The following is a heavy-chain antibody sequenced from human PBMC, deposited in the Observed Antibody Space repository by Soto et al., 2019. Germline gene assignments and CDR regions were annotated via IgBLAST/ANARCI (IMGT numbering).Heavy chain of an antibody. V-gene: IGHV4-59*01. CDR2: MYHSGST. CDR1: GGSISGYY. Sequence: QVQLQESGPGLVKPSETLSLTCTVSGGSISGYYWSYIRQPPGRGLQWIGYMYHSGSTDCNPSLKSRVSISVDTSKHQFSLKLSSVTAADTAIYYCARGYRDGYNYFAFDIWGQGTMVTVSS. D-gene: IGHD5-12*01. J-gene: IGHJ3*02. CDR3: ARGYRDGYNYFAFDI.